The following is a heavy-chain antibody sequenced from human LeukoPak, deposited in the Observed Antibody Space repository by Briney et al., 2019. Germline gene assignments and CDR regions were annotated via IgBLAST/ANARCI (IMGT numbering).Heavy chain of an antibody. D-gene: IGHD5-12*01. CDR3: ARSRLYSDYDFSSGDFDY. Sequence: ASVKVSCTASGYTFTDYYMHWVRQAPGQGLEWMGWINPNSGGTHYAQKFQGGVTLTRDTSITTAYLELSSLRSDDTAVYYCARSRLYSDYDFSSGDFDYWGQGTLVTVSS. J-gene: IGHJ4*02. CDR2: INPNSGGT. V-gene: IGHV1-2*02. CDR1: GYTFTDYY.